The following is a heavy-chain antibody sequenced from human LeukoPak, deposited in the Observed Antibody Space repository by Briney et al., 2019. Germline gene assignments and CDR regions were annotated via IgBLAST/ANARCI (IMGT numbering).Heavy chain of an antibody. CDR1: GFTFISYI. J-gene: IGHJ4*02. CDR3: ARDGRGSAFDY. V-gene: IGHV3-21*01. D-gene: IGHD1-26*01. CDR2: ISSGSSYI. Sequence: GWSLRLSCAASGFTFISYIMNWVRQAPWKGLEGVSSISSGSSYIYYADSVKGRFTISRDNAKNSLHLQMNSLSAEDTAVYYCARDGRGSAFDYWGQGTLVTVSS.